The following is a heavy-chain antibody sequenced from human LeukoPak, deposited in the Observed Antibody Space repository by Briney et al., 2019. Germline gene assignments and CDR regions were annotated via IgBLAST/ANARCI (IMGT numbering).Heavy chain of an antibody. D-gene: IGHD2-8*02. Sequence: PSETLSLTCDVSGGSISRGLYSWSWIRQPLGKGLEWIGYIYYSGSTYYNPSLKSRVTISVDTSKNQFSLKLSSVTAADTAVYYCARLTLWYYFDYWGQGTLVTVSS. CDR3: ARLTLWYYFDY. CDR2: IYYSGST. V-gene: IGHV4-31*11. CDR1: GGSISRGLYS. J-gene: IGHJ4*02.